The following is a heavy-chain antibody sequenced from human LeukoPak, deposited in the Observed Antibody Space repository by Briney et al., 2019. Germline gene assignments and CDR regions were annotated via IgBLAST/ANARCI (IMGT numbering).Heavy chain of an antibody. J-gene: IGHJ4*02. CDR2: IYYSGST. CDR1: GSSISGYY. CDR3: ASLLRGDYYFDY. D-gene: IGHD2-21*02. V-gene: IGHV4-59*08. Sequence: SETLSLTCTVSGSSISGYYWNWIRQPAGKGLEWIGYIYYSGSTNYNPSLKSRVTISVDTSKNQFSLKLSSVTAADTAVYYCASLLRGDYYFDYWGQGTLVTVSS.